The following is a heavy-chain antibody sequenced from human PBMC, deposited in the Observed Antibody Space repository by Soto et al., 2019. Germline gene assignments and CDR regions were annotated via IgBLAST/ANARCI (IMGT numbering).Heavy chain of an antibody. CDR3: ALGWDHYDSCGLLTWVDP. D-gene: IGHD3-22*01. J-gene: IGHJ5*02. V-gene: IGHV1-69*01. CDR1: GGTFTDLG. CDR2: IIPIFGTP. Sequence: QVQLVQSGAEVKKPGSSVKVSCKASGGTFTDLGLHWVRQAPGQGLEWMGGIIPIFGTPNYAQKFQGRVIITADEFTSTAHMELSSLRSEDTAVYYCALGWDHYDSCGLLTWVDPCGQGTLVTVSS.